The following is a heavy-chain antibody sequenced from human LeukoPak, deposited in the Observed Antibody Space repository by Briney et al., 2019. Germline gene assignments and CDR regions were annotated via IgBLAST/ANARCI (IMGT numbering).Heavy chain of an antibody. Sequence: GGSLRLSCAASGFTFDDYAMHWVRQAPGKGLEWVSLISGDGGSTYYADSVKGRFTISRDNSKNSLYLQMNSLRTEDTALYYCAKGTPGYSYGDDAFDIWGQGTMVTVSS. CDR3: AKGTPGYSYGDDAFDI. V-gene: IGHV3-43*02. CDR2: ISGDGGST. D-gene: IGHD5-18*01. J-gene: IGHJ3*02. CDR1: GFTFDDYA.